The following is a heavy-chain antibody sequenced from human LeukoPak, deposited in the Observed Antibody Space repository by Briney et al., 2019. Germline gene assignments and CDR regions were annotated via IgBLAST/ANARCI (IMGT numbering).Heavy chain of an antibody. CDR2: IYHSGST. CDR3: ARGEYSSGWYFDY. J-gene: IGHJ4*02. CDR1: GYSISSGYY. Sequence: SETLSLTCAVSGYSISSGYYWGWIRQPPGKGLEWIGMIYHSGSTYYNPSLKSRITISIDTSKNQFSLKLSSVTAADTAVYYCARGEYSSGWYFDYWGQGTLVTVSS. D-gene: IGHD6-19*01. V-gene: IGHV4-38-2*01.